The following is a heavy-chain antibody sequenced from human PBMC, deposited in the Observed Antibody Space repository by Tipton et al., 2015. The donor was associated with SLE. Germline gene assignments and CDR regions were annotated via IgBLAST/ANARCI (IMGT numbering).Heavy chain of an antibody. CDR2: ISGSDGST. CDR3: ARDNSDWPYHFPHMDV. Sequence: SLRLSCAASRFTFSTYGMRWVRQSPEKGLEWVSSISGSDGSTYYADSVKGRFTISRDNSKNTLYLQINSLRAEDTAVYFCARDNSDWPYHFPHMDVWGKGTTVTVSS. CDR1: RFTFSTYG. D-gene: IGHD2/OR15-2a*01. J-gene: IGHJ6*03. V-gene: IGHV3-23*01.